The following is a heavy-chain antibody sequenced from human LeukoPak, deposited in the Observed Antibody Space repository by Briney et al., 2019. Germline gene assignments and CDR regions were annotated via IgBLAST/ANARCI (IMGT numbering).Heavy chain of an antibody. CDR2: INPSGGST. D-gene: IGHD1-26*01. Sequence: ASVKVSCKASGYTFTNYYMHWVRQAPGQGLEWMGIINPSGGSTSYAQKFQGRVIMTRDTSTSTVYMELSSLRSEYKAVYYCAKDPGGAIDYWGQGTLVTVSS. J-gene: IGHJ4*02. CDR1: GYTFTNYY. V-gene: IGHV1-46*01. CDR3: AKDPGGAIDY.